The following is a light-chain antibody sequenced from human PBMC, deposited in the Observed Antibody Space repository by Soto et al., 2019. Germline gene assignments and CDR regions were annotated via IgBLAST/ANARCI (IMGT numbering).Light chain of an antibody. CDR3: SSYTATSSFVV. V-gene: IGLV2-18*02. J-gene: IGLJ2*01. CDR2: EVS. CDR1: STDVGSYNR. Sequence: QSALTQPPSVSGSPGQSVTISCTGTSTDVGSYNRVSWYQQPPGTAPKLMIYEVSNRPSGVPDRFSGSKSGNTVSLTISGLQAEDEADYYCSSYTATSSFVVFGGGTKLTVL.